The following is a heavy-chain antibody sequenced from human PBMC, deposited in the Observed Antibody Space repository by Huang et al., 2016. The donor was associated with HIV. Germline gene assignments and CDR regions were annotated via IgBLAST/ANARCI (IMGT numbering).Heavy chain of an antibody. V-gene: IGHV3-49*03. CDR1: GFTFGAYG. J-gene: IGHJ4*02. CDR2: ISSKAHVGTT. Sequence: EVQLVESGGTLIQQGRSLRLSCTASGFTFGAYGMSWFRQAPGKGLEWVGFISSKAHVGTTEYAASVKGRFIVSRDDSKNIAYLRMSSLKTEDTAVYYCSTVGGGIDYIGYTSAYYATGGYWGQGTLVTVSS. D-gene: IGHD6-19*01. CDR3: STVGGGIDYIGYTSAYYATGGY.